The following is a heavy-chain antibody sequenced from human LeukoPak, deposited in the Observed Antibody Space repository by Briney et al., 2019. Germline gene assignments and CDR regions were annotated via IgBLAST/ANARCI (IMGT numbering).Heavy chain of an antibody. J-gene: IGHJ4*02. D-gene: IGHD3-3*01. Sequence: GGSLRLSCAASGFTFSSYAMSWVRQAPGKGLEWVSTLVGSGFTIYYSDSVKGRFTISRDNSKNTLYPQMNSLRAEDTAVYYCARDLGPLRFLEWLFEIDFWGQGTLVTVSS. V-gene: IGHV3-23*01. CDR3: ARDLGPLRFLEWLFEIDF. CDR2: LVGSGFTI. CDR1: GFTFSSYA.